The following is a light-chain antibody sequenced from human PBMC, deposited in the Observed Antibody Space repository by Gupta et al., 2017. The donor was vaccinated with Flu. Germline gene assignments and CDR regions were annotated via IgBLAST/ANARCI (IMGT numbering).Light chain of an antibody. CDR3: QSSDSSLKAGV. CDR1: SSNIGAMFD. Sequence: QSVLTQPPSVSGAPGQRVTISCTGSSSNIGAMFDVHWYQQLPGKATKLLIVYNIYRPAGVTDRLLCYKSCLSASPQTMGLQTEEEADDYCQSSDSSLKAGVFGGGTKLAVL. V-gene: IGLV1-40*01. J-gene: IGLJ3*02. CDR2: YNI.